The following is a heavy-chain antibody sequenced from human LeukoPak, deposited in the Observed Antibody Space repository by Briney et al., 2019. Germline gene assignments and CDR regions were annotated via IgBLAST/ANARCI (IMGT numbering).Heavy chain of an antibody. J-gene: IGHJ4*02. Sequence: PSETLSLTCTVSGGSITTYYWSWIRQPAGKGLEWIGRIYTRGSTNYNPSRKSRVTMSVDTSKNQFSLKLSSVTAADTAVYYWAGEGHYYDSTGYYYGGEDYWGQGTLVTVSS. D-gene: IGHD3-22*01. CDR1: GGSITTYY. CDR3: AGEGHYYDSTGYYYGGEDY. V-gene: IGHV4-4*07. CDR2: IYTRGST.